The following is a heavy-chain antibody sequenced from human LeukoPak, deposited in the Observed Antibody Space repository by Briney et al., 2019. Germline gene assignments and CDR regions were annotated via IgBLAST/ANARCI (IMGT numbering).Heavy chain of an antibody. Sequence: PGRSLRLSCTGSGFTFGDHAMSWVRQAPGKGREWEGFIRSKAYRGTTEYAASVKGRFTISRDDSASIAYLQMNSLRTEDTAVYYCARGPIQLWIHNAMDVWGQGTTVTVSS. D-gene: IGHD5-18*01. CDR3: ARGPIQLWIHNAMDV. CDR2: IRSKAYRGTT. V-gene: IGHV3-49*04. CDR1: GFTFGDHA. J-gene: IGHJ6*02.